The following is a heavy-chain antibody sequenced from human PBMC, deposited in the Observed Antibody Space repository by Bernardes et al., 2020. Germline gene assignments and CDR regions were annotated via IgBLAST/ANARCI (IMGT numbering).Heavy chain of an antibody. V-gene: IGHV3-23*01. D-gene: IGHD5-12*01. CDR1: GFTFSNYA. CDR2: DTDSGTIT. J-gene: IGHJ4*02. Sequence: GSLRLSCAASGFTFSNYAMNWVRQAPGKGLEWVSGDTDSGTITYYADSVKGRFTISRDNSKNTLYLQMNSLRAEDTALYYCAKRSRDGYNSQINYWGQGTLVTVSS. CDR3: AKRSRDGYNSQINY.